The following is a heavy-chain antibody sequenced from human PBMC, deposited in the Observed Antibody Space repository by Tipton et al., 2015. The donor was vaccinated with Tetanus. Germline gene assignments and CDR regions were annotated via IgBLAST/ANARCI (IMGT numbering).Heavy chain of an antibody. D-gene: IGHD6-19*01. V-gene: IGHV1-8*01. CDR3: AREDRYSSGRYYYYGMDV. J-gene: IGHJ6*02. Sequence: QVQLVQSGAEVKKPGASVKVSCKASGYTFTSYDINWVRQATGQGLEWMGWMNPNSGNTGYAQKFQGRVTMTRNTSISTAYMELSSLRSEDTAVYYCAREDRYSSGRYYYYGMDVWGQGTTVTVSS. CDR1: GYTFTSYD. CDR2: MNPNSGNT.